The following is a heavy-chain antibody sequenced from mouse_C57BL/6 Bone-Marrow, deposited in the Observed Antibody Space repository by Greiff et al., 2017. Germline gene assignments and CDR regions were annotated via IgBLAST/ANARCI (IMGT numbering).Heavy chain of an antibody. V-gene: IGHV1-80*01. J-gene: IGHJ2*01. CDR3: ARRDCYGSSFFDY. Sequence: QVQLQESGAELVKPGASVKISCKASGYAFSSYWMNWVKQRTGKGLEWIGQIYPGDGDTNYNGKFKGKATLTADKSSSTAYMELSSLTSEDSAVYFCARRDCYGSSFFDYWGQGTTLTVSS. CDR1: GYAFSSYW. CDR2: IYPGDGDT. D-gene: IGHD1-1*01.